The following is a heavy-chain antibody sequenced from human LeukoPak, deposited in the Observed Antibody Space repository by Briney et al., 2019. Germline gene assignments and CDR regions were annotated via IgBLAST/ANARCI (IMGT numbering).Heavy chain of an antibody. CDR3: ARDPGGVATLSADY. V-gene: IGHV1-8*01. CDR2: MSPNSGDT. Sequence: ASVKVSCKASGYTFTSYDFNWVRQATGQRPEWMGWMSPNSGDTGYAQRFQGRVTMTTDTSTSIAYMELRSLRSDDTAVYYCARDPGGVATLSADYWGQGTLVTVSS. D-gene: IGHD5-12*01. J-gene: IGHJ4*02. CDR1: GYTFTSYD.